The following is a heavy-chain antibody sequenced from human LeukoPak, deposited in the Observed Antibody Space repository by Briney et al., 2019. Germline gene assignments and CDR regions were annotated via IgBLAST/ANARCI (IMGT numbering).Heavy chain of an antibody. CDR3: AKELNRGLPDY. CDR1: GGSISSSDYY. D-gene: IGHD7-27*01. Sequence: TSETLSLTCIVSGGSISSSDYYWGWIRQPPGKGLEWIGSIYYGGSTYYNPSLKSRVTISVDTSMNQFSLKLSFVTTADTAVYYCAKELNRGLPDYWGQGTLVTVPS. CDR2: IYYGGST. J-gene: IGHJ4*02. V-gene: IGHV4-39*02.